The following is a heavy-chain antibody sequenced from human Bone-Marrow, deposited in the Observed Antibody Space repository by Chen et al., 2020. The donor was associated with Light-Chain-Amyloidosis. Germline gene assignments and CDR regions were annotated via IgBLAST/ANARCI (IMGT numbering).Heavy chain of an antibody. CDR2: IYPDDSDA. V-gene: IGHV5-51*01. CDR3: ARRRDGYNFDY. D-gene: IGHD5-12*01. Sequence: EVQLEQSGPEVKKPGESLKLSCKGSGNTFPNYWIGWVRQMPGKGLEWMGVIYPDDSDARYSPSFEGQVTISADKSITTAYLQWRSLKASDTAMYYCARRRDGYNFDYWGQGTLVTVSS. J-gene: IGHJ4*02. CDR1: GNTFPNYW.